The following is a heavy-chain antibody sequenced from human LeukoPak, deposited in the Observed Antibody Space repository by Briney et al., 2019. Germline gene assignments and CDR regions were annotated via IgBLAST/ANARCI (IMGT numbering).Heavy chain of an antibody. Sequence: GGSLRLSCVGSGFTFSSYAMSWVRQAPGKGLEWVSSISGSGGSTYYADSVKGRFTISRDNSKNTLYLQMNSLRAEDTAVNYCAKDQLGSPDCWGQGTLVTVSS. V-gene: IGHV3-23*01. CDR3: AKDQLGSPDC. CDR2: ISGSGGST. J-gene: IGHJ4*02. CDR1: GFTFSSYA. D-gene: IGHD3-10*01.